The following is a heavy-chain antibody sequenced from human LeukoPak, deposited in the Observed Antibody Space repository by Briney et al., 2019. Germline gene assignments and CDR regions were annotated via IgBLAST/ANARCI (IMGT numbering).Heavy chain of an antibody. D-gene: IGHD4-23*01. V-gene: IGHV3-74*01. CDR3: ARWADYGGNSGYDY. Sequence: GGSLSLSCAASGFTFSSYWMHWVRQAPGKGLVWVSRINSDGSSTSYADSVKGRFTISRDNAKNTLYLQMNSLRAEDTAVYYCARWADYGGNSGYDYWGQGTLVTVSS. J-gene: IGHJ4*02. CDR1: GFTFSSYW. CDR2: INSDGSST.